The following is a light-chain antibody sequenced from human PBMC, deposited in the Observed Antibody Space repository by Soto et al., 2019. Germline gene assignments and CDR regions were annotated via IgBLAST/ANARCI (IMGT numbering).Light chain of an antibody. CDR1: QGISSY. Sequence: IQMTQSPSSLSASTGDRVTITCRASQGISSYLAWYQQKPGKAPKLLIYAASTLQSGVPSRFSGSGSGTDFTLTISCLQSEDFATYYCQQYYSYPHTFGQGTKVEIK. V-gene: IGKV1-8*01. CDR3: QQYYSYPHT. CDR2: AAS. J-gene: IGKJ1*01.